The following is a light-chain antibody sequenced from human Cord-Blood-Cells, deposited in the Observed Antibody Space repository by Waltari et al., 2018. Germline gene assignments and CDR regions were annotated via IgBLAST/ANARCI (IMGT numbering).Light chain of an antibody. V-gene: IGLV2-23*01. Sequence: QSALTQPASVSGSPGQSITISCTGTSSEVGSYNLVSWYQQHPGKAPKLMIDEGSKRPSGFSNRCSGSKSGNTASLTISGLQSEDEADYYCCSYAGSSTWVFGGGTKLTVL. J-gene: IGLJ3*02. CDR1: SSEVGSYNL. CDR2: EGS. CDR3: CSYAGSSTWV.